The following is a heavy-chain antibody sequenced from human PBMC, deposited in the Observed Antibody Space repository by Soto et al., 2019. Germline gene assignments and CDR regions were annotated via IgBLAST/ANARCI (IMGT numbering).Heavy chain of an antibody. CDR2: ISGSAENT. J-gene: IGHJ4*02. V-gene: IGHV3-23*01. Sequence: GGSLRLSCAASGFTFSSYAMSWVRQAPGKGLKWVSAISGSAENTFYAESVKGRFTISRDNSKNTLYLQMNSLRAEDTAIYYCAKDGCSGGDCYANFDSWGPGT. CDR1: GFTFSSYA. CDR3: AKDGCSGGDCYANFDS. D-gene: IGHD2-21*02.